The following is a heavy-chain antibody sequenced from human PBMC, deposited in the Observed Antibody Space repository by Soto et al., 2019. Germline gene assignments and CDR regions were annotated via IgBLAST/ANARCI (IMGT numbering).Heavy chain of an antibody. D-gene: IGHD3-22*01. CDR3: ATAGYYDSSGSYYFGMDV. V-gene: IGHV1-24*01. CDR1: GYTLTELS. Sequence: ASVKVSCKVSGYTLTELSMHWVRQAPGKGLEWMGGFDPEDGETIYAQKFQGRVTMTEDTSTDTAYMELSSLRSEDTAVYYCATAGYYDSSGSYYFGMDVWGQGTTVTVYS. J-gene: IGHJ6*02. CDR2: FDPEDGET.